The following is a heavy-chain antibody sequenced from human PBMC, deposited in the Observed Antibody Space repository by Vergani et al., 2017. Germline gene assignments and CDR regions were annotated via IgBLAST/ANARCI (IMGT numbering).Heavy chain of an antibody. J-gene: IGHJ6*03. CDR1: GFTFSSYA. CDR2: ISGSGGST. Sequence: EVQLLESGGGLVQPGGSLRLSCAASGFTFSSYAMSWVRQAPGKGLEWVSAISGSGGSTYYADSVKGRFTISRDNSKNTLYLQMNSLRAEDTAVYYCAKGGADPSPYYYYYYMDVWGKGTTVTVSS. V-gene: IGHV3-23*01. CDR3: AKGGADPSPYYYYYYMDV.